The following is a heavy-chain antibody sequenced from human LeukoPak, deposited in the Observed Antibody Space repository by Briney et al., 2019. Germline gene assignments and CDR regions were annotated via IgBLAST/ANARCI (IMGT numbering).Heavy chain of an antibody. V-gene: IGHV3-33*01. CDR3: ARDGCSSTSCPVNYYYYYYGMDV. J-gene: IGHJ6*02. Sequence: GGSLRLSYAASGFTFSSYGMHWVRQAPGKGLEWVAVIWYDGSNKYYADSVKGRFTISRDNSKNTLYLQMNSLRAEDTAVYYCARDGCSSTSCPVNYYYYYYGMDVWGQGTTVTVSS. CDR1: GFTFSSYG. D-gene: IGHD2-2*01. CDR2: IWYDGSNK.